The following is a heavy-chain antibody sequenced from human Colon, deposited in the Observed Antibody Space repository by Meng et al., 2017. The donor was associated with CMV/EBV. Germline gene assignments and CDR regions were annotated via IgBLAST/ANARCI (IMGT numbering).Heavy chain of an antibody. V-gene: IGHV1-2*02. Sequence: VHSGRRVGFPGASVKVPSKASGYSFTGYYIHWVRQAPGQGLEWMGWMDPTTGRTDYARKFQGTVTMTRDTSISTAYLELSRLTSDDTAVYYCASHSSYVWGSHHWGQGTLVTVSS. D-gene: IGHD3-16*01. CDR3: ASHSSYVWGSHH. J-gene: IGHJ1*01. CDR2: MDPTTGRT. CDR1: GYSFTGYY.